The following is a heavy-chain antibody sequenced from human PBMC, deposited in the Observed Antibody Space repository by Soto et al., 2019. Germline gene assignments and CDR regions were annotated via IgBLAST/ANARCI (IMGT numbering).Heavy chain of an antibody. D-gene: IGHD2-8*01. Sequence: EVQLVESGGGLVQPGGSLKLSCAASGFTFSGFAMHWVRQASGKGLEWLGRIRSKANNYATAYAASVKGRFIISRXDSKNTAYLQMNSLKTEDTAMYYCTTIYCTDGVCPPWGQGTLVTVSS. J-gene: IGHJ5*02. CDR3: TTIYCTDGVCPP. CDR1: GFTFSGFA. V-gene: IGHV3-73*01. CDR2: IRSKANNYAT.